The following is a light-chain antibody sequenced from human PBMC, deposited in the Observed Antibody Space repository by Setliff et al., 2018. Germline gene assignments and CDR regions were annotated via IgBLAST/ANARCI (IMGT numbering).Light chain of an antibody. J-gene: IGLJ2*01. CDR1: SSDVGAYNY. CDR3: LSYTSETTHAL. V-gene: IGLV2-14*03. CDR2: DVS. Sequence: QSALTQPASVSGSPGQSITISCTGTSSDVGAYNYVSWYQQHPRQAPKLMIYDVSKRPSGVSYRFSGSKSGNTASLTISGLQAGDEADYYCLSYTSETTHALFAGGTKVTVL.